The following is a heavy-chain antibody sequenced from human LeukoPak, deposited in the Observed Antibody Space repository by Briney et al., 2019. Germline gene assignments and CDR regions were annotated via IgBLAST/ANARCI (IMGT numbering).Heavy chain of an antibody. CDR3: AKEGQYYDILTRHTHNFDY. CDR1: GFTFSSYA. Sequence: GGSLRLSCAASGFTFSSYAMSWVRQAPGKGLEWVSAISGSGGSTYYADSVKGRFTISRDNSKNTLYLQMNSLRAEDTAVYYCAKEGQYYDILTRHTHNFDYWGQGTLVTVSS. J-gene: IGHJ4*02. D-gene: IGHD3-9*01. V-gene: IGHV3-23*01. CDR2: ISGSGGST.